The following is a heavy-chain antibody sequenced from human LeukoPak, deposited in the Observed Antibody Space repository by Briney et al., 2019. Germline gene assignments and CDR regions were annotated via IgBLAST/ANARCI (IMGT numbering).Heavy chain of an antibody. D-gene: IGHD1-26*01. CDR1: IDSLSSYY. V-gene: IGHV4-4*07. CDR2: IYVNGFT. Sequence: SETLSLTYSVSIDSLSSYYWSWIRQSAGKGLEWIGRIYVNGFTDYNPSLRGRVTMSIDTSNKRFSMKLSSVTAADTAVYFCAGGGTQSLVVFDYWGQGNRVTVSS. CDR3: AGGGTQSLVVFDY. J-gene: IGHJ4*02.